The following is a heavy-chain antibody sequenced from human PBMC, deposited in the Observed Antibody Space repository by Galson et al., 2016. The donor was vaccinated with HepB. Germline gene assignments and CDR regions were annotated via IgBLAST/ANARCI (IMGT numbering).Heavy chain of an antibody. J-gene: IGHJ4*02. V-gene: IGHV3-74*01. CDR3: AKPPYGDCYSSDY. Sequence: SLRLSCAVSGFTFSSYYMHWVRQAPGKGLVWVSRINRDGSSTSYADYVKGRFTISRDNSKNTLYLEMNSLRAEDTAVYYCAKPPYGDCYSSDYWGQGTLVTVSS. D-gene: IGHD2-21*02. CDR2: INRDGSST. CDR1: GFTFSSYY.